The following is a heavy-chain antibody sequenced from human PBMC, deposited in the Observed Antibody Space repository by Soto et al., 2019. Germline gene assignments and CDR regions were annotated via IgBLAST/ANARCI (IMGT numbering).Heavy chain of an antibody. J-gene: IGHJ5*02. V-gene: IGHV3-74*01. Sequence: VGSLRLSCASSVFTFSSYWMHCVRQSPGKWLVWVSRINSDGSSTSYADSVKGRFTISRDNAKNTLYLQMNSLRAEDTAVYYCARDARGGGYCSSTRCPPGNWLDPWGQGTLVTVS. CDR2: INSDGSST. CDR1: VFTFSSYW. D-gene: IGHD2-2*01. CDR3: ARDARGGGYCSSTRCPPGNWLDP.